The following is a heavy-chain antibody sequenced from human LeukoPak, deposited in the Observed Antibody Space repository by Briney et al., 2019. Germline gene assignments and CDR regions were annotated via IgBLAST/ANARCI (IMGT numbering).Heavy chain of an antibody. V-gene: IGHV4-59*01. CDR2: ISYSETT. CDR3: ARDKGLPQAFDI. J-gene: IGHJ3*02. D-gene: IGHD5/OR15-5a*01. Sequence: SETLSLTCTVSGGSISSFYWSWIRQPPGKGLEYIGYISYSETTSYNPSLKSRVTISVDTSKNQFSLKLTSVTAADTAVYYCARDKGLPQAFDIWGQGTMATVSS. CDR1: GGSISSFY.